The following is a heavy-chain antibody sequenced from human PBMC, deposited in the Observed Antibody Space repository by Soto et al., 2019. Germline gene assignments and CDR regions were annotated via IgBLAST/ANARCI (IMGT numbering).Heavy chain of an antibody. D-gene: IGHD2-2*01. V-gene: IGHV1-69*01. CDR2: IIPIFGTA. CDR1: GGTFSSYA. Sequence: QVQLVQSGAEVKKPGSSVKVSCKASGGTFSSYAISWVRQAPGQGLEWMGGIIPIFGTANYAQKFQGRVTITADESPSTAYMERSSLRSEDTAVYYCARSERLSRKDFDYWGQGTLVTVSS. J-gene: IGHJ4*02. CDR3: ARSERLSRKDFDY.